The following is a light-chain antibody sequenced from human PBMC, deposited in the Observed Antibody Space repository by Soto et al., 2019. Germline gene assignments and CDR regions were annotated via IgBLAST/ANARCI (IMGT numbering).Light chain of an antibody. CDR2: GNN. Sequence: QSVLTQPPSVSGAPRQRVTISCTGSSSNIGAGYDVYWYQQLPGTAPKLLIYGNNHRPSGVPDRFSGSKSGTSASLAITGLQFQDEADYYCQSYDSSLSGYVFGTGTKLTVL. J-gene: IGLJ1*01. CDR1: SSNIGAGYD. V-gene: IGLV1-40*01. CDR3: QSYDSSLSGYV.